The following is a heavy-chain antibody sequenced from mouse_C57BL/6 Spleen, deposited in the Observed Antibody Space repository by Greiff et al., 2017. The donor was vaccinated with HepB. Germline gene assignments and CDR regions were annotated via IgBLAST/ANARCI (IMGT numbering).Heavy chain of an antibody. CDR2: ISYDGSN. J-gene: IGHJ1*03. D-gene: IGHD5-5*01. Sequence: VQLQQSGPGLVKPSQSLSLTCSVTGYSITSGYYWNWIRQFPGNKLEWMGYISYDGSNNYNPSLKNRISITRDTSKNQFFLKLNSVTTEDTATYYCAREVSLPYWYFDVWGTGTTVTVSS. CDR3: AREVSLPYWYFDV. CDR1: GYSITSGYY. V-gene: IGHV3-6*01.